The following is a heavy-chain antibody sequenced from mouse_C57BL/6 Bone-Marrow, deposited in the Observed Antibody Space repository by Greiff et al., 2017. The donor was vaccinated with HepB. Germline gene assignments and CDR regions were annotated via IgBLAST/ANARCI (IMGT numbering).Heavy chain of an antibody. CDR1: GFNIKDDY. CDR3: TPPPYYFDY. Sequence: VQLKESGAELVRPGASVKLSCTASGFNIKDDYMHWVKQRPEQGLEWIGWIDPENGDTEYASKFQGKATITADTSSNTAYLQLSSLTSEDTAVYYCTPPPYYFDYWGQGTTLTVSS. V-gene: IGHV14-4*01. J-gene: IGHJ2*01. CDR2: IDPENGDT.